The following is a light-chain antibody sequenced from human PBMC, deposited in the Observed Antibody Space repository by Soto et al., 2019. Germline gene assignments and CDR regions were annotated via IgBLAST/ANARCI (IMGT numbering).Light chain of an antibody. CDR1: QSVSSY. CDR2: DAS. Sequence: EIVLTQSPAILSLSPGERATLSCRASQSVSSYLAWYQQKPGQAPRLLIYDASNRATGIPARFSGSGSGTDFTLTISSLEPEDFAVYYCQQSSNWPLTFGGGTKVDIK. CDR3: QQSSNWPLT. V-gene: IGKV3-11*01. J-gene: IGKJ4*01.